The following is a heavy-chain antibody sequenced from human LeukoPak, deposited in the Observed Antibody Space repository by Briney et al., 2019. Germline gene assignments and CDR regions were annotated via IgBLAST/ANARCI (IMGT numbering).Heavy chain of an antibody. Sequence: GASVKVSCKASGYTFTSYYMHWVRQAPGQGLEWMGIINPSGGSTSYAQKFQGRVTMTRDTSTSTVYMELSSLRSEDTAVYYCARGVWIAAAGKPENNLDYWGQGTLVTVSS. J-gene: IGHJ4*02. CDR3: ARGVWIAAAGKPENNLDY. D-gene: IGHD6-13*01. CDR2: INPSGGST. CDR1: GYTFTSYY. V-gene: IGHV1-46*01.